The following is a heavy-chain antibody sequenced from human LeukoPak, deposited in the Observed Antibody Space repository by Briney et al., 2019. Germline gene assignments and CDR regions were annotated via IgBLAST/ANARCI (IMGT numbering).Heavy chain of an antibody. Sequence: GRSLRLSCAASGFTFSSYGMHWVRQAPGKGLEWVSSISSSSSHIYYADSVKGRFTISRDNAKNSLYLQMNSLRAEDTAVYYCARDYYGDYYFDYWGQGTLVTVSS. V-gene: IGHV3-21*01. CDR2: ISSSSSHI. J-gene: IGHJ4*02. CDR1: GFTFSSYG. CDR3: ARDYYGDYYFDY. D-gene: IGHD4-17*01.